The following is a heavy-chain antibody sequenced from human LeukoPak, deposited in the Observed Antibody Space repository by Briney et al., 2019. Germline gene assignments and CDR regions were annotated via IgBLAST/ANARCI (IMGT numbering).Heavy chain of an antibody. CDR2: IYYSGST. D-gene: IGHD3-3*01. CDR3: ARLSKRITIFGVVPDY. CDR1: GGSISSSSYY. Sequence: SETLSLTCTVSGGSISSSSYYWGWIRQPPGKGLGWIGSIYYSGSTYYNPSLKSRVTISVDTSKNQFSLKLSSVTAADTAVYYCARLSKRITIFGVVPDYWGQGTLVTVSS. V-gene: IGHV4-39*01. J-gene: IGHJ4*02.